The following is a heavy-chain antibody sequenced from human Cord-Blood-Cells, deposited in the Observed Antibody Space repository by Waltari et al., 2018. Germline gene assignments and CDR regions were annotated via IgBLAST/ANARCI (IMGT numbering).Heavy chain of an antibody. J-gene: IGHJ4*02. CDR2: ISSSGSTI. D-gene: IGHD5-18*01. CDR3: ARAAARGSYFDY. CDR1: GIPVSDTY. Sequence: QVQLVASGRVLFKPGGSLRLYCAAPGIPVSDTYISWIRQAPGNGLEWVSYISSSGSTIYYADSVKGRFTISRDNAKNSLYLQMNSLRAEDTAVYYCARAAARGSYFDYWGQGTLVTVSS. V-gene: IGHV3-11*04.